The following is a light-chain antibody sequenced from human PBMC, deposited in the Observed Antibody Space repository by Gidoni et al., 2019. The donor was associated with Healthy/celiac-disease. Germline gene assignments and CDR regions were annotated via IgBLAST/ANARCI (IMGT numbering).Light chain of an antibody. CDR3: QQSNSYPVT. Sequence: DIQMTQSPSTLSASVGDRVTITCRASQSISTWLAWYQQKPGKAPKVLIYKASSLESGVPSRFSGSGSGTEFTLTITSLQPDDFATYFCQQSNSYPVTFGQGTKVEIK. V-gene: IGKV1-5*03. CDR2: KAS. CDR1: QSISTW. J-gene: IGKJ1*01.